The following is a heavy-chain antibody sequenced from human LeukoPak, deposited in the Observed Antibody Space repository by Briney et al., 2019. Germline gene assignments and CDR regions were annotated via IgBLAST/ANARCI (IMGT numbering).Heavy chain of an antibody. CDR1: GGSISSSSYY. CDR3: ARDLSLGGAFDI. CDR2: IYYTRST. D-gene: IGHD1-26*01. J-gene: IGHJ3*02. V-gene: IGHV4-39*02. Sequence: SETLSLTCTVSGGSISSSSYYWGWIRQPPGKGLEWIGTIYYTRSTYYNPSLESRVTMSVDMSTNQFSLRLSSVAASDTAVYYCARDLSLGGAFDIWGQGTMVTVSS.